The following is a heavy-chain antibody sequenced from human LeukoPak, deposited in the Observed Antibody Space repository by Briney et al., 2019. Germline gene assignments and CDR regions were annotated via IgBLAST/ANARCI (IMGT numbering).Heavy chain of an antibody. D-gene: IGHD3-22*01. Sequence: PSETLSLTCTVSGGSISSSSYYWGWIRQPPGKGLEWIGSIYYSGSTYYNPSLKSRVTISVDTSKNQFSLRLSSVTAADTAVYYCARASYSYDINGWVPFDYWGQGTLVTVSS. V-gene: IGHV4-39*07. CDR2: IYYSGST. CDR1: GGSISSSSYY. J-gene: IGHJ4*02. CDR3: ARASYSYDINGWVPFDY.